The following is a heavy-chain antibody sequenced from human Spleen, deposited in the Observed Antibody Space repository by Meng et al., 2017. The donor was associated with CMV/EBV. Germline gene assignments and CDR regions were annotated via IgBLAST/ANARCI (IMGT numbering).Heavy chain of an antibody. D-gene: IGHD6-13*01. Sequence: SETLSLTCAVYGGSFSGYYWSWIRQPPGKGLEWIGEINHSGSTNYNPSLKSRVTISVDTSKNQFSLKLSSVTAADTAVYYCARILRGSWYSLDYWGQGTLVTVSS. CDR1: GGSFSGYY. J-gene: IGHJ4*02. V-gene: IGHV4-34*01. CDR2: INHSGST. CDR3: ARILRGSWYSLDY.